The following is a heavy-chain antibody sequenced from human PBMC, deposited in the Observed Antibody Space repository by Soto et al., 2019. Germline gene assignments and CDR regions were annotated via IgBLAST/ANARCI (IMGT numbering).Heavy chain of an antibody. CDR3: ARDGRSSSGYFLFDV. CDR2: IYTSGST. V-gene: IGHV4-4*07. J-gene: IGHJ6*02. CDR1: GGSISSYY. Sequence: SETLSLTCTVSGGSISSYYWSWIRQPAGKGLEWIGRIYTSGSTNYHPSLKSRVTMSVDTSKNQFSLKLSSVTAADTAVYYCARDGRSSSGYFLFDVWGQGTTVTVSS. D-gene: IGHD3-22*01.